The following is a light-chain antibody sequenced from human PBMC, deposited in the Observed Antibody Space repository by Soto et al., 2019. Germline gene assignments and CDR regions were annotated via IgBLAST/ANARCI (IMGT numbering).Light chain of an antibody. Sequence: EIVRTQCPATLSVPPGERCTRSCMASQSVSSYLAWYQQKPGQARRLLIYDASNRATGIPDRFSGSGSGTDFTITISSLKTEDFENYYCQPLFDSPITVGQGTRLEIK. CDR1: QSVSSY. J-gene: IGKJ5*01. CDR2: DAS. V-gene: IGKV3-11*01. CDR3: QPLFDSPIT.